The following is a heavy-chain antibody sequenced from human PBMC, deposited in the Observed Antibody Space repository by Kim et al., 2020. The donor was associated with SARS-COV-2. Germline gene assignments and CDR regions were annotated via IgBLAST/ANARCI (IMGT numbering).Heavy chain of an antibody. D-gene: IGHD5-18*01. CDR1: GFTFSDHY. CDR3: ARENGYSYVYAYYYYGMDV. CDR2: TRNKANSYTT. J-gene: IGHJ6*02. V-gene: IGHV3-72*01. Sequence: GGSLRLSCAASGFTFSDHYMDWVRQAPGKGLEWVGRTRNKANSYTTEYAASVKGRFTISRDDSKNSLYLQMNSLKTEDTAVYYCARENGYSYVYAYYYYGMDVWGQGTTVTVSS.